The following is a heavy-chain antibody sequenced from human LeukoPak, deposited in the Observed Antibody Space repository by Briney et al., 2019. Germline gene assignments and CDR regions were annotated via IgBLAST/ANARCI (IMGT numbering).Heavy chain of an antibody. CDR1: GYSFSNYW. J-gene: IGHJ4*02. Sequence: PGESLKISCKGSGYSFSNYWIGWVRQMPGKGLEWMGIIYPGDSDTRYSPSFQGQVTISADKSISTAYLQWSSLKASDTAIYYCARRGFCSGGSCFSAPFDYWGQGTLVTVSS. CDR3: ARRGFCSGGSCFSAPFDY. D-gene: IGHD2-15*01. V-gene: IGHV5-51*01. CDR2: IYPGDSDT.